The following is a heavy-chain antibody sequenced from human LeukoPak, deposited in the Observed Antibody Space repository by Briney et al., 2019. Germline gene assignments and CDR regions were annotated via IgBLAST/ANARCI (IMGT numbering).Heavy chain of an antibody. CDR3: ARGPAANSYYFDY. J-gene: IGHJ4*02. V-gene: IGHV4-59*01. Sequence: PSETLSLTCTVSGGSISSYYWSWIRQPPGKGLEWIGYIYYSGSTNYNPSLTSRVTISVDTSKDQFSLKLSSVTAADTAVYYCARGPAANSYYFDYWGQGTLVTVSS. D-gene: IGHD2-2*01. CDR2: IYYSGST. CDR1: GGSISSYY.